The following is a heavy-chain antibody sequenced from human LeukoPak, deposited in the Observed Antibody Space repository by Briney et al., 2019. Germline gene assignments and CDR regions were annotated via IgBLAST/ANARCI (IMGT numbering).Heavy chain of an antibody. V-gene: IGHV3-30*03. CDR1: GFTFTNAW. CDR3: ASASGTYYNPCHY. J-gene: IGHJ4*02. Sequence: PGGSLRLSCAAPGFTFTNAWMSWVRQAPGKGLEWVAVISYDRNSKYYADSVKGRFTISRDNSKNTLYLQMNSLRAEDTAVYYCASASGTYYNPCHYWGQGTLVTVSS. CDR2: ISYDRNSK. D-gene: IGHD3-10*01.